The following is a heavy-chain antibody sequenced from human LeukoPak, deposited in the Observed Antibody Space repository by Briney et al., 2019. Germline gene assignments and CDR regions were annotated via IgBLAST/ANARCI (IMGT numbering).Heavy chain of an antibody. J-gene: IGHJ6*02. D-gene: IGHD2-21*01. CDR1: EFTFSSYW. V-gene: IGHV3-7*01. CDR2: IKQDGSEK. Sequence: GGSLRLSCTASEFTFSSYWMSWVRQAPGKGLEWVADIKQDGSEKDYVDSVKGRFTISRDNAKNSLYLQMNSLRAEDTAVYYCARYCGGDCYGMDVWGQGTTVTVSS. CDR3: ARYCGGDCYGMDV.